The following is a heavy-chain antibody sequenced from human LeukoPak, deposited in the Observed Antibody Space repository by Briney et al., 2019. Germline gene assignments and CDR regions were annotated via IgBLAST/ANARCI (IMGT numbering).Heavy chain of an antibody. CDR3: ARVKSGTCGGDCPFDY. D-gene: IGHD2-21*02. V-gene: IGHV1-69*06. Sequence: SVKVSCKASGGTFSSYAISWVRQAPGQGLEWMGGIIPIFGTANYAQKFQGRVTITADKSTSTAYMELSSLRSDDTAVYYCARVKSGTCGGDCPFDYWGQGTLVTVSS. CDR1: GGTFSSYA. J-gene: IGHJ4*02. CDR2: IIPIFGTA.